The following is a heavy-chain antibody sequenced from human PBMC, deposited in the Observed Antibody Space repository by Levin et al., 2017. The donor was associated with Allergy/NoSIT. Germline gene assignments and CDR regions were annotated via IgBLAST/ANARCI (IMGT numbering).Heavy chain of an antibody. J-gene: IGHJ3*02. CDR3: AKGVGTAMIGAFDI. Sequence: GESLKISCAASGFTFSSYGMHWVRQAPGKGLEWVAVISYDGSNKYYADSVKGRFTISRDNSKNTLYLQMNSLRAEDTAVYYCAKGVGTAMIGAFDIWGQGTMVTVSS. CDR2: ISYDGSNK. V-gene: IGHV3-30*18. CDR1: GFTFSSYG. D-gene: IGHD5-18*01.